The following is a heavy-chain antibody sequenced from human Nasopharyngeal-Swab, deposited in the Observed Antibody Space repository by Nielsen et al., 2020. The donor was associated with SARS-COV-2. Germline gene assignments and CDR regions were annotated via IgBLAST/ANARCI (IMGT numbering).Heavy chain of an antibody. Sequence: GGSLRLSCKGSGFTFGDFAMSWFRQAPGKGLEWVAFIRMKAFGGTADYAASVKGRFTISRDDSSSIMYLEMNSLKTEDTAVYYCTRMDVWGKGTTVTVSS. J-gene: IGHJ6*03. CDR2: IRMKAFGGTA. CDR1: GFTFGDFA. CDR3: TRMDV. V-gene: IGHV3-49*03.